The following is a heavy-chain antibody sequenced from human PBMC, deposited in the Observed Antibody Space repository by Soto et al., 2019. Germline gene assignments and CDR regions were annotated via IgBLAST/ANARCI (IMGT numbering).Heavy chain of an antibody. J-gene: IGHJ6*03. CDR1: GGSISSYY. CDR3: ARHARSEDPLGDYDLLTGYYNYYYYYMDV. V-gene: IGHV4-59*08. Sequence: PSETLSLTCTVSGGSISSYYWSWIRQPPGKGLEWIGYIYYSGSTNYNPSLKSRVTISVDTSKNQFSLKLSSVTAADTAVYYCARHARSEDPLGDYDLLTGYYNYYYYYMDVWGKGTTVTVSS. D-gene: IGHD3-9*01. CDR2: IYYSGST.